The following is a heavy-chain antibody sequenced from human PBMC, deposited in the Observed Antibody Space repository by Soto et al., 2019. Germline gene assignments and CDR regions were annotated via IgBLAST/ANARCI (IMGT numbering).Heavy chain of an antibody. J-gene: IGHJ4*02. D-gene: IGHD6-19*01. CDR2: IIPIFASP. V-gene: IGHV1-69*18. Sequence: QVQLVQSGAEAKKPGSSVKVSCKASGGTFSNYAITWVQQAPGQGLEWMGTIIPIFASPRYAQKFQGRVTITADDSTSTTYMDLSSLRSEDTAVYYCARDAGIPVVGRGTSFEYWGQGTLVIVSS. CDR1: GGTFSNYA. CDR3: ARDAGIPVVGRGTSFEY.